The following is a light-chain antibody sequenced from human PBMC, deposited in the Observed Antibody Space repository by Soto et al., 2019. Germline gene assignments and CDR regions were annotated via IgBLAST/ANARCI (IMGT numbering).Light chain of an antibody. J-gene: IGKJ5*01. CDR1: QSVSNNY. CDR3: QQYSTSPT. Sequence: EIVLTQSPGTLSLSPGERATLSCRASQSVSNNYLAWYQQKPGQAPRRLIYGASSRATGIPVRFSCSGSGTDFTLTISRLEPEDFAVYYCQQYSTSPTFGVGTRLEIK. V-gene: IGKV3-20*01. CDR2: GAS.